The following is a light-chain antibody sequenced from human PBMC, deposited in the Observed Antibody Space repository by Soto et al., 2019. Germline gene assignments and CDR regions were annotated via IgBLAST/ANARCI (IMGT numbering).Light chain of an antibody. V-gene: IGLV1-40*01. CDR1: SSNIGAGYD. CDR3: LSYDSSLSGYV. Sequence: QSVLTQPPSVSGAPGQRVTISCTGSSSNIGAGYDVHWYQRIPGTAPRLLIYVNTNRPSGVPDRFSGSKSGTSASLVITGLQAEDEADYYCLSYDSSLSGYVYGTGTKLTVL. CDR2: VNT. J-gene: IGLJ1*01.